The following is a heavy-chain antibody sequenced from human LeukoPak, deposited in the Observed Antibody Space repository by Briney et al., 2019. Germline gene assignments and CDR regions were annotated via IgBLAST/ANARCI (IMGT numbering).Heavy chain of an antibody. CDR1: GFTFSDHY. V-gene: IGHV3-72*01. CDR3: AGGSGYDGGSYDS. J-gene: IGHJ4*02. Sequence: PGGSLRLSCAVSGFTFSDHYIDWVRQAPGKGLEWLGHSRTKANGYTTEYAASVSGRFTFSRDESKSSLHLQMNSLKAEDTAVYYCAGGSGYDGGSYDSWGQGTLVTVSS. D-gene: IGHD5-12*01. CDR2: SRTKANGYTT.